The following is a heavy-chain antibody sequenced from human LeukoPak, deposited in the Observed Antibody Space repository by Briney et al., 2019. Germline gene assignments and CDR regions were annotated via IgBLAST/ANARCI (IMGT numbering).Heavy chain of an antibody. J-gene: IGHJ5*02. V-gene: IGHV3-30*01. D-gene: IGHD3-10*01. CDR1: GFIFTHHA. Sequence: PGRSLRLSCAASGFIFTHHAIHWVRQGPGKGLERLGVTSYDGKNIHYSASAKGRFTIFRDNSKNTVYLQVNNVRPEDTAIYFCARDEYNNYGSGGWFDPWGLGTLVTVSS. CDR2: TSYDGKNI. CDR3: ARDEYNNYGSGGWFDP.